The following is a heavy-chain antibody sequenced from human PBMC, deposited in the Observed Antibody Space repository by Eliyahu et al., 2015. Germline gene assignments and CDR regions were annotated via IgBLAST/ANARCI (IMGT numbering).Heavy chain of an antibody. V-gene: IGHV3-23*01. J-gene: IGHJ6*02. Sequence: EVQLLESGGGLVQPGGSLRLSCAXSGFXVSSXAMXWVRQXPGKGLEWVSAISGSGGSTYYADSVKGRFTISRDNSKNTLYLQMNSLRAEDTAVYYCAKPEYSGSYYYYYGMDVWGQGTTVTVSS. CDR3: AKPEYSGSYYYYYGMDV. D-gene: IGHD1-26*01. CDR1: GFXVSSXA. CDR2: ISGSGGST.